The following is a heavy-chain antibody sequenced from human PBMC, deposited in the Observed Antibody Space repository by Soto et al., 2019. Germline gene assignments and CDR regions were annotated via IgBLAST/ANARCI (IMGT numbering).Heavy chain of an antibody. CDR3: ARGADYNSSGIRLHWFDP. CDR1: GFTFSSYI. D-gene: IGHD3-22*01. V-gene: IGHV3-48*02. Sequence: EVQLVESGGGLVQPGGSLRLSCAASGFTFSSYIMNWVRQAPGKGLEWVSYISSSSSTIYYADSVKGRFTISRDNDKNSLYLQMNSLRDEDTAVYYCARGADYNSSGIRLHWFDPWGQGTLVTVSS. J-gene: IGHJ5*02. CDR2: ISSSSSTI.